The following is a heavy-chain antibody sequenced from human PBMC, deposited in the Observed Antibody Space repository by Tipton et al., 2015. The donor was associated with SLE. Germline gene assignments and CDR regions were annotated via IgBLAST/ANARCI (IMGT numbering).Heavy chain of an antibody. Sequence: TLSLTCTVSGGSISSYSWSWIRQPPGKGLEWTGYIYYSGGTIYNPSLKSRDTISVDTSKNQFSLKLSSVTAADAAVYYCARDRPYSGSPDDACDIWGQGTMVTVSS. V-gene: IGHV4-59*01. CDR3: ARDRPYSGSPDDACDI. D-gene: IGHD1-26*01. J-gene: IGHJ3*02. CDR2: IYYSGGT. CDR1: GGSISSYS.